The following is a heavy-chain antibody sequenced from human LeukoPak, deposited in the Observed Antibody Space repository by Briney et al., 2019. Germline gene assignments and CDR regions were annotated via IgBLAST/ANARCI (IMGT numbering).Heavy chain of an antibody. Sequence: GASVKVSCKASGYTFTSYGISWVRQAPGQGLEWMGWISAYNGNTNYAQKLQGRVTMTTDTSTSTAYMELRSLRSDDTAVYYCARVPRTVTYSSSWPEYFQHWGQGTLVTVSS. D-gene: IGHD6-13*01. CDR3: ARVPRTVTYSSSWPEYFQH. V-gene: IGHV1-18*01. CDR1: GYTFTSYG. CDR2: ISAYNGNT. J-gene: IGHJ1*01.